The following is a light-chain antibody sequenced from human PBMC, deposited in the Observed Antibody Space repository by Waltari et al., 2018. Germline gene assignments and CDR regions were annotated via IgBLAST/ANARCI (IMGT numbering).Light chain of an antibody. Sequence: QTVVTQEPSLSVSPGGTVTLTCALSSGSLSSTSYATWYQQTPGQPPRTLVYKGNNLASGVPDRFSGSILGNKAALTITGAQAEDESEYYCSLYMGSGIWVFGGGTKLTVL. V-gene: IGLV8-61*01. CDR3: SLYMGSGIWV. J-gene: IGLJ3*02. CDR1: SGSLSSTSY. CDR2: KGN.